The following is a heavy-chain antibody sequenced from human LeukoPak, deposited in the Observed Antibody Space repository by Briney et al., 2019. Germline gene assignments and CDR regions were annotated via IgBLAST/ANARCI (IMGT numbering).Heavy chain of an antibody. V-gene: IGHV1-3*01. J-gene: IGHJ6*02. D-gene: IGHD3-10*01. CDR2: INAGNGNT. CDR3: ARARGSGSPYGMDV. Sequence: ASVKVSCKASGYTFTTYAMHWVRQAPGQRLEWMGWINAGNGNTKYSQKFQARVTITRDTSASTAYMELSSLRSEDTAVYYCARARGSGSPYGMDVWGQGTTVTVSS. CDR1: GYTFTTYA.